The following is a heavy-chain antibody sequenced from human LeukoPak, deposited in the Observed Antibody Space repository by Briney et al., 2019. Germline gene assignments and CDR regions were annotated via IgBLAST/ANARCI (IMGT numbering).Heavy chain of an antibody. D-gene: IGHD1-26*01. J-gene: IGHJ4*02. CDR2: IRSKTYGGTT. CDR1: GFTSGDYA. CDR3: TKVEWELPRN. Sequence: SGGSLRLSCRTAGFTSGDYAMSWVRQAPGKGLEWVGFIRSKTYGGTTEYDASVKDRFTISRDDSKSIAYLQMNSLKTEDTGVYYCTKVEWELPRNWGQGTLVTVST. V-gene: IGHV3-49*04.